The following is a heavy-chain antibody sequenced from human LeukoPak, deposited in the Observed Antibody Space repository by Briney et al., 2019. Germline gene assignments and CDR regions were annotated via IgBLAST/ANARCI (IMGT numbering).Heavy chain of an antibody. D-gene: IGHD2-2*01. CDR2: ISAYNGNT. V-gene: IGHV1-18*01. CDR1: GYTFTSYG. Sequence: GASVKVSCKASGYTFTSYGISWVRQAPGQGLEWMGWISAYNGNTNYAQKLQGRVTMTTDTSTSTAYMELRSLRSDDTAVYYCARPMIWDVVVPAATWFDPWGQGTLVTVSS. CDR3: ARPMIWDVVVPAATWFDP. J-gene: IGHJ5*02.